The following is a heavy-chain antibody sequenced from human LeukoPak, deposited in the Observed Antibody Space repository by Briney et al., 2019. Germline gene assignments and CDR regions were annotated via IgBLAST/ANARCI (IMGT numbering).Heavy chain of an antibody. D-gene: IGHD6-13*01. Sequence: ASVKVSCKASGYTFTSYAMHWVRQAPGQRLEWMGWINAGNGNTKYSQKFQGRVTITRDTSASTAYMELSSLRSEDTAVYYCARGYGSSSWYENWFDPWGQGTLITVSS. CDR3: ARGYGSSSWYENWFDP. CDR1: GYTFTSYA. J-gene: IGHJ5*02. CDR2: INAGNGNT. V-gene: IGHV1-3*01.